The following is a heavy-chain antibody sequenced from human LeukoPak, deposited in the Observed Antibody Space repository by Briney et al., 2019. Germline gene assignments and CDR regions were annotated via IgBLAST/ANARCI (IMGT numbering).Heavy chain of an antibody. CDR2: IRQDGSEK. CDR3: AREAVRNYYYYGMDV. CDR1: GFTFSSYW. D-gene: IGHD1-1*01. Sequence: GGSLRLSCAAPGFTFSSYWMSWVRQAPGKGLEWVANIRQDGSEKYYVDSVKGRFTISRDNAKNSLYLQMNSLRAEDTAVYYCAREAVRNYYYYGMDVWGQGTTVTVSS. J-gene: IGHJ6*02. V-gene: IGHV3-7*03.